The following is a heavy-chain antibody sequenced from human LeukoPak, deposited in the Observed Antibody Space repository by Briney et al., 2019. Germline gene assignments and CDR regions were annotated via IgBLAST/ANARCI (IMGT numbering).Heavy chain of an antibody. CDR3: ARDHVVGLAPFDP. V-gene: IGHV1-3*04. J-gene: IGHJ5*02. D-gene: IGHD2-15*01. Sequence: ASVKVSFKASGYTFTDYAMHWVRQAPGERLEWMGWINTGKGNTKYSQKFQGRVTITMDTSASTAYMELSSLRSEDTAVYYCARDHVVGLAPFDPWGQGTLVTVSS. CDR1: GYTFTDYA. CDR2: INTGKGNT.